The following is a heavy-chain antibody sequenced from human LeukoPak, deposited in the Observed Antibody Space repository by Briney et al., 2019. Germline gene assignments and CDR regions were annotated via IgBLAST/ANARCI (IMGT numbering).Heavy chain of an antibody. CDR3: AGTRGHIVVVTAKNVPRTGAFDI. Sequence: PSQTLSLTCTVSGGSISSGSYYWSWIRQPAGKGLEWIGRIYTSGSTNYNPSLKSRVTISVDTSKNQFSLNLSSVTAADTAVYYCAGTRGHIVVVTAKNVPRTGAFDIWGQGTMVTVSS. D-gene: IGHD2-21*02. J-gene: IGHJ3*02. V-gene: IGHV4-61*02. CDR2: IYTSGST. CDR1: GGSISSGSYY.